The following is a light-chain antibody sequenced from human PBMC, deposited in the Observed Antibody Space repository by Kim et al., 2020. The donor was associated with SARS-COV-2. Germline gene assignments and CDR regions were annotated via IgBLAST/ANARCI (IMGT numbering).Light chain of an antibody. V-gene: IGLV2-14*04. CDR3: NSFTSTTTLV. J-gene: IGLJ2*01. CDR2: DVS. CDR1: SSDVGGYDY. Sequence: GQSIPSPDTGTSSDVGGYDYVSWYQQQPGKAPQLIMYDVSKRPSGVSNRFSGSKSGNTASLTISGLQAEDEADYYCNSFTSTTTLVFGGGTQLTVL.